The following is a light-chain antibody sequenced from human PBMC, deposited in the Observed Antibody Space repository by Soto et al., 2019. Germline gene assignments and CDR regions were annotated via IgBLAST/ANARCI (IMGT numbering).Light chain of an antibody. CDR2: EVS. Sequence: QSALTQPPSASGTPGQSGTIPCTGTSSGVGDYNYVSWYQQHPGKAPKLVIYEVSRRPSGVPDRFSGSKSGNTASLTVSGIHAEDEADYYCSSNAGSNNLVFGGGTKLTV. J-gene: IGLJ2*01. CDR3: SSNAGSNNLV. V-gene: IGLV2-8*01. CDR1: SSGVGDYNY.